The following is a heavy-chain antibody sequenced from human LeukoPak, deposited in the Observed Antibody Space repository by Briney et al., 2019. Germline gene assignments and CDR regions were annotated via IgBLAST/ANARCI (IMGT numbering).Heavy chain of an antibody. CDR1: GYTFTSYG. V-gene: IGHV1-18*01. CDR2: ISAYSGDT. Sequence: ASVKVSCKASGYTFTSYGISWVRQAPGQGLEWMGWISAYSGDTNYAQKFRGRATMTTDTSTSTAYMELRSLSSDDTAVYYCATYHPSSWYRAFDYWGQGTLVTVSS. CDR3: ATYHPSSWYRAFDY. J-gene: IGHJ4*02. D-gene: IGHD6-13*01.